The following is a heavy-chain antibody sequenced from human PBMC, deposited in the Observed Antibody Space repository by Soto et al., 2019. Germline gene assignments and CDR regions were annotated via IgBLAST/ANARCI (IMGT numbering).Heavy chain of an antibody. Sequence: SETLSLTCTVSGGSISSYYWSWIRQPPGKGLEWIGYIYYSGSTNYSPSLKSRVTISVDTSKNQFSLKLSSVTAADTAVYYCASLVGGYDYYLDYWGQGTLVTVSS. CDR1: GGSISSYY. CDR2: IYYSGST. D-gene: IGHD5-12*01. J-gene: IGHJ4*02. V-gene: IGHV4-59*01. CDR3: ASLVGGYDYYLDY.